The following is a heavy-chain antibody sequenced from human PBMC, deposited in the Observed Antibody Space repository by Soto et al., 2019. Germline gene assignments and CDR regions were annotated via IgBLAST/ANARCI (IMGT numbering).Heavy chain of an antibody. D-gene: IGHD1-20*01. Sequence: QLQLQESGPGLVKPSETLSLTCTVSNGSVSSSNYYWAWIRQSPGKGLELIGSIYYSGSTYYNPSLKSRVTISVDTSKNQFSLNLASLTAADTAVYFCALGITRYYYYMDVWGKGTTVIVSS. CDR2: IYYSGST. CDR3: ALGITRYYYYMDV. CDR1: NGSVSSSNYY. J-gene: IGHJ6*03. V-gene: IGHV4-39*01.